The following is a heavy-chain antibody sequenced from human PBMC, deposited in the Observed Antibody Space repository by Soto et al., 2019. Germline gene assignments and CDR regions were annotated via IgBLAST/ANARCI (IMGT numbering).Heavy chain of an antibody. CDR3: ASKGYGYDYLDY. CDR2: IYHSGST. D-gene: IGHD5-12*01. V-gene: IGHV4-4*02. J-gene: IGHJ4*02. Sequence: SETLSLTCAVSGGSISSSKWWSWVRQPPGKGLEWIGEIYHSGSTNYNPSLKSRVTISVDKSKNQFSLKLSSVTAADTAVYYCASKGYGYDYLDYWGQGTLVTVSS. CDR1: GGSISSSKW.